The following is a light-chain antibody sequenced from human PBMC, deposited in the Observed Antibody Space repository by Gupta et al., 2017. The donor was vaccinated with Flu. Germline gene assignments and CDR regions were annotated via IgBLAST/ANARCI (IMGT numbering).Light chain of an antibody. J-gene: IGKJ5*01. CDR2: GAS. V-gene: IGKV3-20*01. Sequence: RSTGSCRASQSVSSSYLAWYQQKPGQAPRLLIYGASTRATGIPDRFSGSGSGTDFTLTISRLEPEDFAVYYCQQYVSSLTFGQGTRLEIK. CDR3: QQYVSSLT. CDR1: QSVSSSY.